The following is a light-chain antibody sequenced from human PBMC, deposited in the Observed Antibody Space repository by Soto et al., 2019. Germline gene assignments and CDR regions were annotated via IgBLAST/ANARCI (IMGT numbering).Light chain of an antibody. J-gene: IGKJ1*01. Sequence: DIQMTQSPSTLSASVGDRVTITCRASQYISSWLAWYQQKPGKAPKLLIYKASSLESGVPSSFSGSGSGTEFTLTISSLQPDDLATYSCQQYNSQRTFGQGTKVEIK. V-gene: IGKV1-5*03. CDR3: QQYNSQRT. CDR1: QYISSW. CDR2: KAS.